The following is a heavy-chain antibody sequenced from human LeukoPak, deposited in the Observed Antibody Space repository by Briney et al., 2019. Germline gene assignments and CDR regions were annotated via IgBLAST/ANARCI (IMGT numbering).Heavy chain of an antibody. CDR2: ISYDGSNK. J-gene: IGHJ6*02. V-gene: IGHV3-30*03. CDR1: GFTFSSYG. CDR3: AREDYYGMDV. Sequence: GRSLRLSCAASGFTFSSYGMHWVRQAPGKGLEWVAVISYDGSNKYYADSVKGRFTISRDNSKNTLYLQMNSLRAEDTAVYYCAREDYYGMDVWGQGTTVTVSS.